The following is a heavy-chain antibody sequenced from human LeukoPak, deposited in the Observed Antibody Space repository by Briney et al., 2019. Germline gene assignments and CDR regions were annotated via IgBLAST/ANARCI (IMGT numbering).Heavy chain of an antibody. J-gene: IGHJ4*02. CDR3: ARALYYLLDY. D-gene: IGHD3-16*01. CDR1: GYSISSGYY. Sequence: SETLSFTCTVSGYSISSGYYWGWIRQPPGKGLEWIGSIYHSGSTYYNPSLKSRVTISVDTSKNQFSLKLSSVTAADTAVYYCARALYYLLDYWGQGTLVTVSS. CDR2: IYHSGST. V-gene: IGHV4-38-2*02.